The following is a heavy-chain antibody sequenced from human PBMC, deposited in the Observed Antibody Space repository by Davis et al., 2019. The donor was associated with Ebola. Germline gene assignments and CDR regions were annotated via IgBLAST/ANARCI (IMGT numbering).Heavy chain of an antibody. V-gene: IGHV4-34*01. D-gene: IGHD6-19*01. Sequence: MPSETLSLTCAVYGGSFSGYYWSWIRQPPGKGLEWIGEINHSGSTNYNPSLKSRVTISVDTSKNQFSLKLSSVTAADTAVYYCATLSGWIHYWGQGTLVTVSS. J-gene: IGHJ4*02. CDR1: GGSFSGYY. CDR2: INHSGST. CDR3: ATLSGWIHY.